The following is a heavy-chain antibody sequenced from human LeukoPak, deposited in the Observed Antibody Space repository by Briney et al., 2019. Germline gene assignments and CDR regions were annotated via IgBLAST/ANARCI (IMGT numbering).Heavy chain of an antibody. CDR1: GITFSSYE. D-gene: IGHD3-22*01. Sequence: QPGGSLRLSCAVSGITFSSYEMNWVRQAPGKGLEWASTSSASGGTTYYADSVKGRFTISRDNSKNTLYLQMNSLRAEDTAVYYCAKMSDGSGYFVLSNWGQGTLVTVSS. V-gene: IGHV3-23*01. CDR2: SSASGGTT. CDR3: AKMSDGSGYFVLSN. J-gene: IGHJ4*02.